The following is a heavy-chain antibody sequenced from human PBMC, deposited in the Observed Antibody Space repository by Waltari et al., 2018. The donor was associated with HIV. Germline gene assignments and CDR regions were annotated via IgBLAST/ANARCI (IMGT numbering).Heavy chain of an antibody. D-gene: IGHD6-6*01. CDR1: GFTFDEYA. V-gene: IGHV3-9*01. Sequence: EVQLVESGGGLVQPGRSLRLSCAASGFTFDEYAMHWVRQAPGKGLEWVSGISWNSGSIGYADSVQGRFTISRDNAKNSLYLQMNSLRTEDTALYYCAKVGRPYYYYNAMDVWGQGTTVTVSS. CDR2: ISWNSGSI. J-gene: IGHJ6*02. CDR3: AKVGRPYYYYNAMDV.